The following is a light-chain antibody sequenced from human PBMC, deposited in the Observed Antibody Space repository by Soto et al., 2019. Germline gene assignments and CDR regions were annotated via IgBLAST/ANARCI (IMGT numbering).Light chain of an antibody. CDR2: GNS. Sequence: QSVLTQPPSVSGAPGQRVTISCTGSSSNIGGSSDVHWYQQLPGTAPKLLINGNSNQPSGVPDRFSGSTSGTSSSLAITGLQAEDEADYYGQSYDSILSGWVFGGGTKLTVL. CDR3: QSYDSILSGWV. J-gene: IGLJ3*02. CDR1: SSNIGGSSD. V-gene: IGLV1-40*01.